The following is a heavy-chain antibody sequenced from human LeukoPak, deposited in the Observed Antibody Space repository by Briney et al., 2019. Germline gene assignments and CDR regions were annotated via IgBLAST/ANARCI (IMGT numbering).Heavy chain of an antibody. J-gene: IGHJ4*02. Sequence: AGGSLRLSCAAPGFTVSSNYMSWVRQAPGKGLEWVSVIYSGGSTYYADSVKGRFTISRDNSKNSLYLQMNSLRAEDTAVYYCARETGEYSSGWSHFDYWGQGTLVTVSS. V-gene: IGHV3-66*01. D-gene: IGHD6-19*01. CDR2: IYSGGST. CDR1: GFTVSSNY. CDR3: ARETGEYSSGWSHFDY.